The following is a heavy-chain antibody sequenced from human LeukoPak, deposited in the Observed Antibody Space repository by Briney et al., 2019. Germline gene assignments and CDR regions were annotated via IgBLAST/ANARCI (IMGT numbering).Heavy chain of an antibody. J-gene: IGHJ4*01. CDR1: GFTFSDYD. CDR2: IRPDGRNK. CDR3: ARDGTAAGLYFDL. D-gene: IGHD6-13*01. Sequence: GGSLRLSCAASGFTFSDYDMHWVRQAPGKGLEWVTSIRPDGRNKFYVVSVEGRFTISRDNSKNTLYLQMNSLRTEDTAVYYCARDGTAAGLYFDLWGQGTLVTVSS. V-gene: IGHV3-30*02.